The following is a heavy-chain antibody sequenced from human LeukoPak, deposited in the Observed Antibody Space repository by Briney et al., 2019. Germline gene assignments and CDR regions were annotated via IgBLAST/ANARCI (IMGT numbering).Heavy chain of an antibody. D-gene: IGHD3-3*01. CDR3: ARHYDLWSGYNY. Sequence: KPSETLSLTCAVSGGSINSNYWWTWVRQSPGKGLEWIGEIYHTGSVNYNLSLESRVTISRDRSKNQFSLMLRSVTAADTAVYYCARHYDLWSGYNYWGQGLLVTVSS. V-gene: IGHV4-4*02. CDR1: GGSINSNYW. J-gene: IGHJ4*02. CDR2: IYHTGSV.